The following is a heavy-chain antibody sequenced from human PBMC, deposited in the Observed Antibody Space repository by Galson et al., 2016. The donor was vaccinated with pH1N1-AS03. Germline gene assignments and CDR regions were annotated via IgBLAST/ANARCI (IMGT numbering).Heavy chain of an antibody. J-gene: IGHJ4*02. V-gene: IGHV3-33*01. CDR2: NRYYGSSE. Sequence: SLRLSCAASGFTLRTYDMHWVRQAPGKGLEWVGINRYYGSSEYYGDSMKGRISIPRDNSQNTISLQMNSLGVEDTAVYYCVRGSGYYFDSWGQGTLVIVSS. CDR1: GFTLRTYD. D-gene: IGHD3-3*01. CDR3: VRGSGYYFDS.